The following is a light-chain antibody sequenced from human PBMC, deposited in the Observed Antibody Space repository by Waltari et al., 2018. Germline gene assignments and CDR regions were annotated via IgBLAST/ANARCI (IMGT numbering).Light chain of an antibody. CDR3: AAWDDSLSVSYV. V-gene: IGLV1-47*01. Sequence: QSALTQPHSACRTPGPTDTSPCSGTISNIGGTSVSCYQHLPGTAPKLPIYRSKRRPSGVPDRFSGSKPATSASLAISGLRSEDEADYYCAAWDDSLSVSYVFGSGTKVTV. J-gene: IGLJ1*01. CDR2: RSK. CDR1: ISNIGGTS.